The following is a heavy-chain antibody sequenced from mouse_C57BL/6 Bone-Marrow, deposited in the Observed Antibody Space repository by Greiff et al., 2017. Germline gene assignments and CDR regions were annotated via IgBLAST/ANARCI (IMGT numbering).Heavy chain of an antibody. CDR2: IYPGNSDT. CDR1: GYTFTSYW. V-gene: IGHV1-5*01. J-gene: IGHJ4*01. D-gene: IGHD2-5*01. Sequence: EVQLQQSGTVLARPGASVKMSCKTSGYTFTSYWMHWVKQRPGQGLEWIGAIYPGNSDTSYNQKFKGKAKLTAVTSASTAYMELSSLTNEDSAVYYCTRPPYYSNYGYAMDYWGRGTSVTVSS. CDR3: TRPPYYSNYGYAMDY.